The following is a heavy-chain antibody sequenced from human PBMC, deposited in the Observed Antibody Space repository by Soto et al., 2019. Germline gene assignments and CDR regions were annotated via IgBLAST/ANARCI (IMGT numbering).Heavy chain of an antibody. D-gene: IGHD1-26*01. Sequence: SETLSLTCTVSGGSISSGDYYWSWIRQPPGKGLEWIGYIYYSGSTYYNPSLKSRVTISVDTSKNQFSLKLSSVTAADTAVYYCARGRRSGSYTGYYYGMDVWGQGTTVTVSS. CDR1: GGSISSGDYY. CDR3: ARGRRSGSYTGYYYGMDV. V-gene: IGHV4-30-4*01. J-gene: IGHJ6*02. CDR2: IYYSGST.